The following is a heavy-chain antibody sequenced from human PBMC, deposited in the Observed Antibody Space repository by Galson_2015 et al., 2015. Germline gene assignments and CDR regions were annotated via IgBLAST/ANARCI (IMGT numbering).Heavy chain of an antibody. V-gene: IGHV4-59*01. D-gene: IGHD2-8*02. CDR3: ARSSSDGRDIVLAFDP. Sequence: ETLSLTCTVSGGSISSYYWSWIRQPPGKGLEWIGNIYYSGSTNYNPSLKSRVTISVDTSKNQFSLKLSSVSAADTAVYYCARSSSDGRDIVLAFDPWGQGTLVTVSS. CDR2: IYYSGST. J-gene: IGHJ5*02. CDR1: GGSISSYY.